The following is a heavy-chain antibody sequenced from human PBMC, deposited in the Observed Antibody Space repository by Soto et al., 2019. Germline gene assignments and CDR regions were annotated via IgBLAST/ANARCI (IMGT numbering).Heavy chain of an antibody. CDR3: APLTVSLSGPYGIHV. D-gene: IGHD2-15*01. V-gene: IGHV4-39*01. CDR2: MLYSGLT. J-gene: IGHJ6*02. Sequence: LSLTCSVSGYSVSISDYYSAWIRQPPRKGLEWIGSMLYSGLTYYNPSLKSRVALSVDTSKNQFSVRVNSVTASDPAVYHCAPLTVSLSGPYGIHVWGQVTTVTFSS. CDR1: GYSVSISDYY.